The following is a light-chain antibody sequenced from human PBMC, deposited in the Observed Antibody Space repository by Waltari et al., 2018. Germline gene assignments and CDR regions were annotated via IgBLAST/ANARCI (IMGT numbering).Light chain of an antibody. J-gene: IGKJ1*01. CDR1: QSVGRS. V-gene: IGKV3-20*01. CDR3: QHHVRLPVT. Sequence: EIVLTQSPGTLSLSPGERATLSCWASQSVGRSLAWYQQKRGQAPRLLIYGASTRATGIPDRFSGSGSGTDFSLTISRLEPEDFAVYYCQHHVRLPVTFGQGTKVEI. CDR2: GAS.